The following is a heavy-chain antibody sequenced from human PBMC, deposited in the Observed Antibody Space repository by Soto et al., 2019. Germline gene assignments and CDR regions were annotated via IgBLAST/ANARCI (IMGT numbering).Heavy chain of an antibody. CDR1: GCSLRNCGFS. Sequence: SETPSLTCAVSGCSLRNCGFSWSWVPPPPGKGLEWIGEIYHSGSTNYNPSLKSRVTISVDKSKNQFSLKLSSVTAADTAVYYCARGVRGVMSHYYGMDVWGQGTTVTVSS. J-gene: IGHJ6*02. V-gene: IGHV4-30-2*01. CDR2: IYHSGST. D-gene: IGHD3-10*02. CDR3: ARGVRGVMSHYYGMDV.